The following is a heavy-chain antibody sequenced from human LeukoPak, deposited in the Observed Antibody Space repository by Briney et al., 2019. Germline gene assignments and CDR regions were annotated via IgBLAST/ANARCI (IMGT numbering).Heavy chain of an antibody. D-gene: IGHD5-18*01. CDR3: ARDSSRGYTYAFDY. Sequence: ASVKVSCKASGYTFTDYYIHWVRQAPGQGLEWMGWISPNSGGSKYAQKFQGRVTMTRDTSINTAYMELSRLRSDDAAVYFCARDSSRGYTYAFDYWGQGTLVSVSS. J-gene: IGHJ4*02. CDR2: ISPNSGGS. CDR1: GYTFTDYY. V-gene: IGHV1-2*02.